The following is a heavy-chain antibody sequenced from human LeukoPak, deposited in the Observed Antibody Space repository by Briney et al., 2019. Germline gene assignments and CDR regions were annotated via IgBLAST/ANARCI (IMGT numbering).Heavy chain of an antibody. J-gene: IGHJ4*02. V-gene: IGHV4-34*01. D-gene: IGHD2-15*01. CDR3: ARALTSRYCSGGSCYHSY. Sequence: PSETLSLTCTVSGGSIGSFFWSWIRQPPGKGLEWIGEINHSGSTNYNPSLKSRVTISVDMSKNQFSLKLSSVTAADTAVYYCARALTSRYCSGGSCYHSYWGQGTLVTVSS. CDR2: INHSGST. CDR1: GGSIGSFF.